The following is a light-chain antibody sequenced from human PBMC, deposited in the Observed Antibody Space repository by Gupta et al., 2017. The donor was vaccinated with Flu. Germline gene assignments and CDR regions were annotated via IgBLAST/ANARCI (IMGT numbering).Light chain of an antibody. CDR3: QSYDRSRSGSV. V-gene: IGLV1-40*01. CDR1: GFNLGAGYD. Sequence: QSVLTQPPSLSGAPGQRVTIPCTGSGFNLGAGYDVHWYQQLPGTAPKLLIYGNTNRPSGVPARFSASKSGTSASLAITGLQAEDEADYYCQSYDRSRSGSVFGGGTKLTVL. J-gene: IGLJ3*02. CDR2: GNT.